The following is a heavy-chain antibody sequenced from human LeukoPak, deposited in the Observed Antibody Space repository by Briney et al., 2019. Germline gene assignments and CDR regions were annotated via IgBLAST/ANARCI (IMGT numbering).Heavy chain of an antibody. CDR2: ISSSSSYI. CDR3: ARGAVVDYYDSSGPGDY. V-gene: IGHV3-21*01. CDR1: GFTFSSYS. D-gene: IGHD3-22*01. J-gene: IGHJ4*02. Sequence: GGSLRLSCAASGFTFSSYSMNWVRQAPGKGLEWVSSISSSSSYIYYADSVKGRFTISRDNAKNSLYLQMNSLSAEDTAVYYCARGAVVDYYDSSGPGDYWGQGTLVTVSS.